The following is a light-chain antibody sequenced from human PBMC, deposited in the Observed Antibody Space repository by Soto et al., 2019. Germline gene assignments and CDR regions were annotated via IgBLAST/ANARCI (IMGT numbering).Light chain of an antibody. CDR1: SSDVGAYDF. CDR2: QVS. CDR3: ASHTTSATWV. V-gene: IGLV2-14*01. J-gene: IGLJ3*02. Sequence: QSVLTQAASASGSPGQSITISCSGTSSDVGAYDFVSWYQQHPGKAPKLMIFQVSNRPSGVSSRFSGSKSGNTASLTISGLQAEDEADYYCASHTTSATWVFGGGTKVTVL.